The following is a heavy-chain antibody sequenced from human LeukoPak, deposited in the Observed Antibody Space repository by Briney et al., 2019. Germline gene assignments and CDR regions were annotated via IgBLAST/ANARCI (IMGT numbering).Heavy chain of an antibody. CDR2: ISYDGSNK. D-gene: IGHD2-21*01. V-gene: IGHV3-30*04. J-gene: IGHJ4*02. Sequence: GGSLRLSCAASGLAFSSYAMHWVRQAPGKGLEWVAVISYDGSNKYYADSVKGRFTISRDNSKNTLYLQMNSLRAEDTAVYYCARDPFIVVVNYFDYWGQGTLVTVSS. CDR3: ARDPFIVVVNYFDY. CDR1: GLAFSSYA.